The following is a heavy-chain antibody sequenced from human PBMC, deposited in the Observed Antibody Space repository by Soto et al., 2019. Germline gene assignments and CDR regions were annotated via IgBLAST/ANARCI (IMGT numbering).Heavy chain of an antibody. CDR2: INAGNGNT. CDR3: AISITLLTPLDY. CDR1: GYTFTSYA. D-gene: IGHD1-20*01. J-gene: IGHJ4*02. V-gene: IGHV1-3*05. Sequence: QVQLVQSGAEEKKPGASVKVSCKASGYTFTSYAMHWVRQAPGQRREWMGWINAGNGNTKYSQKFQGRVTITRDTSASKAYMELRSLRSEDTAVYYCAISITLLTPLDYWGQGTLVTVSS.